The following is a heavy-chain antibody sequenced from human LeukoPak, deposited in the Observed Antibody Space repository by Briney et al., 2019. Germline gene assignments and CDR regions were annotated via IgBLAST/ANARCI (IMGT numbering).Heavy chain of an antibody. Sequence: PGGSLRLSCAASGFTFSTYFMHWVRQAPGKGLEWVAVIWYDGSNKYYADSVKGRFTISRDNSKNTLYLQMNSLRAEDTAVYYCARERMGRYYFDYWGQGTLVTVSS. CDR1: GFTFSTYF. J-gene: IGHJ4*02. V-gene: IGHV3-33*08. CDR3: ARERMGRYYFDY. CDR2: IWYDGSNK. D-gene: IGHD1-26*01.